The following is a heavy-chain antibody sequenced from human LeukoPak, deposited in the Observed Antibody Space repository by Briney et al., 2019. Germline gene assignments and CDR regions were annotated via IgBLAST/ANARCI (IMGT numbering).Heavy chain of an antibody. CDR3: AREGSIAGIYYFDY. CDR1: GYTFTSYG. V-gene: IGHV1-18*01. D-gene: IGHD6-6*01. Sequence: ASVKVSFKASGYTFTSYGISWVRQAPGQGLEWMGWISAYNGNTNYAQKLQGRVTMTTDTSTSTAYMELRSLRSDDTAVYYCAREGSIAGIYYFDYWGQGTLVTVSS. J-gene: IGHJ4*02. CDR2: ISAYNGNT.